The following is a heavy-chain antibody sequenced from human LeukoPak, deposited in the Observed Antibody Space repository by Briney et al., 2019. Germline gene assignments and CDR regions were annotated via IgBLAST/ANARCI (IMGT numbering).Heavy chain of an antibody. D-gene: IGHD2-2*01. V-gene: IGHV1-2*02. CDR1: GYTFIGYY. CDR3: ARDHCTRNSCYEDLYYGMDV. CDR2: INPNSGGT. J-gene: IGHJ6*02. Sequence: ASVKVSCKAFGYTFIGYYMHWVRQAPGQGLEWMGWINPNSGGTEYAQKFQGRVTMTRDTSISTAYMDLSWLGSDDTAMYYCARDHCTRNSCYEDLYYGMDVWGQGTTVTVSS.